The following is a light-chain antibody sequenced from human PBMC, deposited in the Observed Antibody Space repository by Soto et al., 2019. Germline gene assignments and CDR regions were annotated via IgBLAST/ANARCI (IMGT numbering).Light chain of an antibody. Sequence: DIQMTQSPSSLSASVGDRVTITCRASQSISSYLNWYQQKPGKAPKLLIYAASTLQSGVPSRFSGSGSGTDFTLTISSLQPEDFATYYCQQVNGYPRDITFGGGTKAAIK. J-gene: IGKJ4*01. CDR3: QQVNGYPRDIT. CDR1: QSISSY. CDR2: AAS. V-gene: IGKV1-39*01.